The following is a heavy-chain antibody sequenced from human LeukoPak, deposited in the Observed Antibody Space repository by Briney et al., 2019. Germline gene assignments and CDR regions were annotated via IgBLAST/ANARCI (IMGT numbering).Heavy chain of an antibody. D-gene: IGHD2-2*01. Sequence: ASVKVSCKASGYTFTSYGISWVRQAPGQGLEWMGRIIPILGIANYAQKFQGRVTITADKSTSTAYMELSSLRSEDTAVYYCAIPHCSSTSCYVRYFDYWGQGTLVTVSS. CDR2: IIPILGIA. CDR3: AIPHCSSTSCYVRYFDY. J-gene: IGHJ4*02. V-gene: IGHV1-69*04. CDR1: GYTFTSYG.